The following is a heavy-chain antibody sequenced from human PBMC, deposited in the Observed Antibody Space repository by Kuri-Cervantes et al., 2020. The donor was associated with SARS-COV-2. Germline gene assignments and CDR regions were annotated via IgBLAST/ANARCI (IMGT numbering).Heavy chain of an antibody. V-gene: IGHV3-20*04. CDR3: ESDNSGSYFRKGGGFDY. Sequence: GGSLRLSCAASGFTFDDYGMSWVRQAPGKGLEWVSGINWNGGSTGYADSVKGRFTISRDNAKNSLYLQMNSLRAEDTALYYCESDNSGSYFRKGGGFDYWGQGTLVTVS. J-gene: IGHJ4*02. D-gene: IGHD1-26*01. CDR1: GFTFDDYG. CDR2: INWNGGST.